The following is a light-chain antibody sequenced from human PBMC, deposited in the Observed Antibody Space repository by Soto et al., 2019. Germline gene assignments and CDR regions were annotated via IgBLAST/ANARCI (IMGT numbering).Light chain of an antibody. CDR2: AAS. CDR3: QKYNSAPWT. CDR1: QIISSW. Sequence: DIQMTQSPSTLSASVVDRVTITFRASQIISSWLAWYQQKPGKVPKLLIYAASTLQSGVPSRFSGSGSGTDFTLTITSLQPEDVATYYCQKYNSAPWTFGQGTKV. V-gene: IGKV1-27*01. J-gene: IGKJ1*01.